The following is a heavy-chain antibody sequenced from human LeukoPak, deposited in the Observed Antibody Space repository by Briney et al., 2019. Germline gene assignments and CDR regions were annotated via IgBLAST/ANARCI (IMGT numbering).Heavy chain of an antibody. D-gene: IGHD3-16*01. CDR3: ASAAGGRDGMDV. Sequence: PGGSLRLSCAASGFTFSTYWMSWVRQAPGKGLEWVANIKYDGSEKYYVDSVKGRFSISRDNAKDSLYPQMNSLRAEDAALYYCASAAGGRDGMDVWGKGTTVTVSS. J-gene: IGHJ6*04. V-gene: IGHV3-7*03. CDR1: GFTFSTYW. CDR2: IKYDGSEK.